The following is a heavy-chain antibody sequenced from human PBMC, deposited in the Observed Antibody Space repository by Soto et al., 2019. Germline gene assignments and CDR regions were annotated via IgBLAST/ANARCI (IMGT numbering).Heavy chain of an antibody. J-gene: IGHJ4*02. CDR3: ARIGWGGDY. CDR1: GGSVRTGSYH. Sequence: QVQLQESGPGRVKPSETLSLTCSVSGGSVRTGSYHWSWIRQPPGKGLEWIGFIPNNGSPDYNPSLKSRVVVSIDRSKNQFSLKVNSVTAADTAVYFCARIGWGGDYWGQRTLVTVSS. D-gene: IGHD7-27*01. V-gene: IGHV4-61*01. CDR2: IPNNGSP.